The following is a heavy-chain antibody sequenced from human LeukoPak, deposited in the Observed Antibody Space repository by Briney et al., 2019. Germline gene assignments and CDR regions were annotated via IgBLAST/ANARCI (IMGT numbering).Heavy chain of an antibody. CDR1: GVSITYYY. Sequence: SETLSLTCTVSGVSITYYYWSWIRQPPGKGLEWIGYISNRGNIDYNPSLKSRATISADTSKNHFSLTLKSVTATDTAVYYCARDRALDYWGQGILVTVSS. J-gene: IGHJ4*02. V-gene: IGHV4-4*08. CDR2: ISNRGNI. CDR3: ARDRALDY. D-gene: IGHD3-10*01.